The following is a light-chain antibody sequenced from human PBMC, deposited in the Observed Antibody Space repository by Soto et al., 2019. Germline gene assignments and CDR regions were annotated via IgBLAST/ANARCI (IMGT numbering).Light chain of an antibody. CDR1: QDISNY. Sequence: GDRVTITCEASQDISNYLNWYQQKPGKAPKLLIYDASNLETGVPSRFSGSGSGTDFTFTISSLQPEDIATYYCQQYDNLPPLTFGGGTKVEIK. CDR3: QQYDNLPPLT. CDR2: DAS. J-gene: IGKJ4*01. V-gene: IGKV1-33*01.